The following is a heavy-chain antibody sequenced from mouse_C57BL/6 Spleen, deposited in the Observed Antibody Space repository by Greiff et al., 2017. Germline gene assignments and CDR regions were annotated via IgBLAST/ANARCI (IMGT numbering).Heavy chain of an antibody. CDR3: ARGYYGTSHYFGG. D-gene: IGHD2-1*01. V-gene: IGHV5-17*01. Sequence: DVMLVESGGGLAKPGGSLKLSCAASGFTFSDYGMHWVRQAPEEGLEWVAYISSGSSSNYYADKVKGRFTISRDNAKNTLFLQMDSLRSEYTAMYYCARGYYGTSHYFGGWGTGTTLTVAS. CDR2: ISSGSSSN. CDR1: GFTFSDYG. J-gene: IGHJ2*01.